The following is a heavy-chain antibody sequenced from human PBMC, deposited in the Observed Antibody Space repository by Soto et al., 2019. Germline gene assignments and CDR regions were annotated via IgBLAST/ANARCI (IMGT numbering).Heavy chain of an antibody. D-gene: IGHD3-22*01. CDR2: IKSKTDGGTT. V-gene: IGHV3-15*07. CDR1: SFTFSNAW. Sequence: EVQLVESGGGLVKPGGSLRLSCAASSFTFSNAWMNWVRQAPGKGLEWVGRIKSKTDGGTTDYAAPVKGRFTISRDDSKNTLYLQINSLKTEDTAVYYCTTDPVTMIVVVPSSGWGQGTLVTVSS. CDR3: TTDPVTMIVVVPSSG. J-gene: IGHJ4*02.